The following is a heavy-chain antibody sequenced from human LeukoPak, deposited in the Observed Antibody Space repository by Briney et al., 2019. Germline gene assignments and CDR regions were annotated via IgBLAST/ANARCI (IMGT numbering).Heavy chain of an antibody. CDR1: GGSISSYY. D-gene: IGHD3-10*01. CDR3: ARHYGSSFYWYFDL. J-gene: IGHJ2*01. CDR2: IYYSGST. V-gene: IGHV4-59*08. Sequence: SETLSLTCTVSGGSISSYYWSWIRQPPGKGLEWIGYIYYSGSTNYNPSLKSRVTISVDTSKNQFSLKLSSVTAADTAVYYCARHYGSSFYWYFDLWGRGTLVTVSS.